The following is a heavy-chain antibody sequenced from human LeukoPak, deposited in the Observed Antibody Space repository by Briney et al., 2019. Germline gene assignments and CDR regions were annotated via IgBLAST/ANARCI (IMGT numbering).Heavy chain of an antibody. CDR3: ARLRLSGGSFSVGWFDP. CDR2: IYYSGST. D-gene: IGHD1-26*01. Sequence: WETLSLTSTVSGGSISRYYWSWIRQPPGKGLECIGYIYYSGSTNYNPSLKSRVTISVDTSKNQFSLKMRSVTAADTAVYYCARLRLSGGSFSVGWFDPWGQGIQVTVSS. V-gene: IGHV4-59*01. CDR1: GGSISRYY. J-gene: IGHJ5*02.